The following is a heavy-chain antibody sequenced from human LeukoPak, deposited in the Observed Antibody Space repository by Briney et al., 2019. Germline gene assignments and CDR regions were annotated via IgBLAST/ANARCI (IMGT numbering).Heavy chain of an antibody. CDR1: GYTFSSSA. D-gene: IGHD2-15*01. CDR3: AKQLGYCSDGSCYFPY. V-gene: IGHV3-23*01. J-gene: IGHJ4*02. CDR2: ISNNGGYT. Sequence: GGSLRLSCAASGYTFSSSAMSWVRQAPGKGLEWVSAISNNGGYTYYADSVQGRFTISRDNSKSTLCLQMNSLRAEDTAVYYCAKQLGYCSDGSCYFPYWGQGTLVTVSS.